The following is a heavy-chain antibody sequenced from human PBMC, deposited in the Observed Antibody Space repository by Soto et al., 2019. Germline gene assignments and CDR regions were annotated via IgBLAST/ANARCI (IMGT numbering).Heavy chain of an antibody. J-gene: IGHJ6*02. V-gene: IGHV5-51*01. CDR2: IYPCDSDT. D-gene: IGHD3-10*01. CDR3: ARSMNSYYAMDV. CDR1: EYGFTNYV. Sequence: PAESLKLSCKGSEYGFTNYVVGCVSKMPGKGLEWMGIIYPCDSDTRYSPSFQGQVTISADKSTSTAYLQWNSLKASDTAMFYCARSMNSYYAMDVWGQVTTVTVSS.